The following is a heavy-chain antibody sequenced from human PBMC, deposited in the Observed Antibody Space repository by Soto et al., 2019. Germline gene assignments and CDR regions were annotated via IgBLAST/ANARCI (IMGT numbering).Heavy chain of an antibody. CDR2: IGTLSDT. V-gene: IGHV3-13*01. Sequence: PGGSPRLSCAGSGFTFSTFDIHWVRQAPGKGLEWVSGIGTLSDTFYAASVQGRFTISRQNAKNSVYLQMNSLRAGDTAFYYCARGRSFSYDSTPPPMFDPWGQGTLVTVSS. CDR3: ARGRSFSYDSTPPPMFDP. D-gene: IGHD3-10*01. J-gene: IGHJ5*02. CDR1: GFTFSTFD.